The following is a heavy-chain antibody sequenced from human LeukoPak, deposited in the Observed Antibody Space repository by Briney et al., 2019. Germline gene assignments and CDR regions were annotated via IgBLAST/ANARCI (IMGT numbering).Heavy chain of an antibody. D-gene: IGHD4-11*01. Sequence: SETLSLTCTVSGGSISGYFWSWIRQPPGKGLEWIGYISHSGRTNFNPSLRSRVTISVATSKNQFSLELSSVTAADTALYYCARHDYSNPRVDYWGQGTLVTVSS. CDR2: ISHSGRT. CDR1: GGSISGYF. CDR3: ARHDYSNPRVDY. J-gene: IGHJ4*02. V-gene: IGHV4-59*08.